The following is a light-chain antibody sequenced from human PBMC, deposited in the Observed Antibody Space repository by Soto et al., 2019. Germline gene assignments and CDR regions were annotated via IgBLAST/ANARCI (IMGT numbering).Light chain of an antibody. J-gene: IGKJ1*01. CDR3: QHYNNGPQWT. V-gene: IGKV3-15*01. Sequence: EIVMTQSPGTLSVSPGERATLSCRASQSVSSNLAWYQQKPGQAPRLLIYGASTRATGIPARFSGSGSGTEFTLTISILQSEDFAVYYCQHYNNGPQWTFGQRTKVEI. CDR2: GAS. CDR1: QSVSSN.